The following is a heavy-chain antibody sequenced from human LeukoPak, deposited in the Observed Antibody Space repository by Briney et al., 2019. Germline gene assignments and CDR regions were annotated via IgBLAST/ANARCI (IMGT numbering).Heavy chain of an antibody. D-gene: IGHD2/OR15-2a*01. V-gene: IGHV3-30-3*01. Sequence: GGSLRLSCAASGFTFSSYAMHWVRQAPGKGLEWVAVISYDGSNKYYADSVKGRFTISRDNSKNTLYLQMNSLRAEDTAVYYCARDAPNHYFGYFDYWGQGTLVTVSS. CDR1: GFTFSSYA. J-gene: IGHJ4*02. CDR3: ARDAPNHYFGYFDY. CDR2: ISYDGSNK.